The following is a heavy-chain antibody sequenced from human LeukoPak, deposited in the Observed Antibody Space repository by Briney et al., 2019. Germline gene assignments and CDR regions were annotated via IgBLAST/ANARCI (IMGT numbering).Heavy chain of an antibody. D-gene: IGHD3-9*01. CDR1: GLTVSSEY. Sequence: PGGSLRLSCAASGLTVSSEYMSWVRQAPGKGLEWVSIIYRDGSTYYADSVKGRFTISRDNSRNTLYFQMNSLRAEDTAVYYCARGGDILTGYYWPPDYWGQGTLVTVSS. CDR3: ARGGDILTGYYWPPDY. V-gene: IGHV3-66*01. J-gene: IGHJ4*02. CDR2: IYRDGST.